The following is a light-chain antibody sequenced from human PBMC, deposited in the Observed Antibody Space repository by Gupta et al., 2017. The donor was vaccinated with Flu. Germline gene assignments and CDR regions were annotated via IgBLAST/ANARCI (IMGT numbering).Light chain of an antibody. CDR3: QQSSNLPWT. CDR1: QNIGNS. CDR2: DAS. J-gene: IGKJ1*01. V-gene: IGKV6-21*01. Sequence: TDFKSGTTKEKVTIDSRASQNIGNSLNWHQQKAEQSQKLRIKDASQAGSGVPSRFSGRGSGTXFTLTIXIRAAEDAATYYCQQSSNLPWTFGXGTKVEIK.